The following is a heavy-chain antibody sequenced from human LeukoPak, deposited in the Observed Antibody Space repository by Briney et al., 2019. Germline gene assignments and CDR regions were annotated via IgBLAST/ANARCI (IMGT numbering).Heavy chain of an antibody. D-gene: IGHD6-13*01. V-gene: IGHV3-30*18. J-gene: IGHJ4*02. Sequence: GGSLRLSCAASRFTFSASGMHWVRQAPGKGLEWVALISYDGSNRKYADSVEGRFTISRDNSKNTLYLQMNSLRDEDTAVYYCTKFVSSSSWLIDSWGQGTLVTVSS. CDR1: RFTFSASG. CDR2: ISYDGSNR. CDR3: TKFVSSSSWLIDS.